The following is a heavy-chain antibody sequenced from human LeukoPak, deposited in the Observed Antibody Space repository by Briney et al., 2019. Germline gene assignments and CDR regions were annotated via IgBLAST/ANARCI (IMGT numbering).Heavy chain of an antibody. CDR1: GFTFSSYW. CDR3: ARDAPEGRSGDYVGY. J-gene: IGHJ4*02. CDR2: IKQDGSEK. V-gene: IGHV3-7*01. D-gene: IGHD3-10*01. Sequence: GGSLRLSCAASGFTFSSYWMSWVRQAPGKGLEWVANIKQDGSEKYYVDSVRGRFTISRDNAKNSLYLQMNSLRDEDTAVYYCARDAPEGRSGDYVGYWGQGTLVTVSS.